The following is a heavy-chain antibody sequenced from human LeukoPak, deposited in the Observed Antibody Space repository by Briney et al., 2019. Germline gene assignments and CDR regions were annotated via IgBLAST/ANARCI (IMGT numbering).Heavy chain of an antibody. V-gene: IGHV3-30-3*01. D-gene: IGHD5-18*01. CDR3: ARGRGIQLWLVPTDY. Sequence: HSGGSLRLSCAASGFTFSSYAMHWVRQAPGKGLEWVAVISYDGSNKYYADSVKGRFTISRDNSKNTLHLQMNSLRAEDTAVHYCARGRGIQLWLVPTDYWGQGTLVTVSS. CDR2: ISYDGSNK. CDR1: GFTFSSYA. J-gene: IGHJ4*02.